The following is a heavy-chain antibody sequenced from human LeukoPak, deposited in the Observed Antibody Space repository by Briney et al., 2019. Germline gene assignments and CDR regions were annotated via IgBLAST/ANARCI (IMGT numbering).Heavy chain of an antibody. V-gene: IGHV3-48*01. D-gene: IGHD3-3*01. CDR1: GFTFSSYS. J-gene: IGHJ6*03. CDR3: AKTSLSDPSGHYYYMDV. CDR2: ISSSSSTI. Sequence: GGSLRLSCAASGFTFSSYSMNWVRQAPGKELEWVSYISSSSSTIYYADSVKGRFTISRDNSQNTVSLQLNNLRIEDTALYYCAKTSLSDPSGHYYYMDVWGKGTTVTVS.